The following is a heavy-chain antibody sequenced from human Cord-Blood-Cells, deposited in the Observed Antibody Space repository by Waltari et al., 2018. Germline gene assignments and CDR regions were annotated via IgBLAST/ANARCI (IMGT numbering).Heavy chain of an antibody. CDR2: ISYDGSNK. Sequence: QVQLVASGGGVVQPGRSLRPSCAASGSTFSSYALHCVRQAPGKGLEWVAVISYDGSNKYYADSVKGRFTISRDNSKNTLYLQMNSLRAEDTAVYYCARGGLGIAYFDYWGQGTLVTVSS. V-gene: IGHV3-30-3*01. D-gene: IGHD7-27*01. CDR1: GSTFSSYA. J-gene: IGHJ4*02. CDR3: ARGGLGIAYFDY.